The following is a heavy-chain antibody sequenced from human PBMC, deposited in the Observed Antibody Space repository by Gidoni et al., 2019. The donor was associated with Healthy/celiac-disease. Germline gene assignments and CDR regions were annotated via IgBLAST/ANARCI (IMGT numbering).Heavy chain of an antibody. J-gene: IGHJ4*02. Sequence: GSLRLSCAASGFTFSSSAMRWVRQAPGKGLEWVSAISGSGGSTYYADSVKGRFTISRDNSKNTLYLQMNSLRAEDTAVYYCAKDLEKKRYSSSWGFDYWGQGTLVTVSS. D-gene: IGHD6-13*01. CDR2: ISGSGGST. V-gene: IGHV3-23*01. CDR3: AKDLEKKRYSSSWGFDY. CDR1: GFTFSSSA.